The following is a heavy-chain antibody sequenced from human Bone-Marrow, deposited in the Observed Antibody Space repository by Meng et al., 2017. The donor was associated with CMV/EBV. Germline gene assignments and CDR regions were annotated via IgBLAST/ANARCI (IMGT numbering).Heavy chain of an antibody. V-gene: IGHV1-2*02. Sequence: ASVKVSCKASGYTFTGYYMHWVRQAPGQGLEWMGWINPNSGGTNYAQKFQGRVTMTRDTSISTAYLQWSSLKASDTAMYYCARTASNYDFWSGYYIYYYYGMDVWGQGTTVTVSS. CDR3: ARTASNYDFWSGYYIYYYYGMDV. CDR2: INPNSGGT. J-gene: IGHJ6*02. CDR1: GYTFTGYY. D-gene: IGHD3-3*01.